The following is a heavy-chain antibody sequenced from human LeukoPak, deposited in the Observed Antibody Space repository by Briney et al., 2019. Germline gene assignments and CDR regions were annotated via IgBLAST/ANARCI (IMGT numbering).Heavy chain of an antibody. CDR3: ATESSSSSWYSYYYYGMDV. CDR2: FDPEDGET. V-gene: IGHV1-24*01. J-gene: IGHJ6*02. D-gene: IGHD6-13*01. Sequence: ASVKVSCTVSGYTLTELSMHWVRQAPGKGLEWMGGFDPEDGETIYAQKFQGRVTMTEDTSTDTAYMELSSLRSEDTAVYYCATESSSSSWYSYYYYGMDVWGQGTTVTVSS. CDR1: GYTLTELS.